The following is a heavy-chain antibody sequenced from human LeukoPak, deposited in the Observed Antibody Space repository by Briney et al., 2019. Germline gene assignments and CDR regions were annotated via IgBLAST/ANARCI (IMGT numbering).Heavy chain of an antibody. CDR3: ARGFYDGVNWFDP. J-gene: IGHJ5*02. Sequence: GGSLRLSCAASGFTFSSYSMNWVRQAPGKGLEWVANIKQDGNEKYYVESAKGRFIISRDNAKNSLYLQMNSLRAEDTAVYYCARGFYDGVNWFDPWGQGTLVTVSS. V-gene: IGHV3-7*01. CDR1: GFTFSSYS. D-gene: IGHD5/OR15-5a*01. CDR2: IKQDGNEK.